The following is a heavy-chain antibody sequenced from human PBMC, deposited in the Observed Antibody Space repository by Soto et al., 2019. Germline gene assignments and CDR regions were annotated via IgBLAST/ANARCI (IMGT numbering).Heavy chain of an antibody. CDR3: ASETTVTRDAFDI. CDR1: GYALTSYY. Sequence: GASVKVSCKASGYALTSYYMHWVRQAPGQGLEWMGIINPSGGSTSYAQKFQGRVTMTRDTSTSTVYMELSSLRSEDTAVYYCASETTVTRDAFDIWGQGTMVTVSS. V-gene: IGHV1-46*03. D-gene: IGHD4-17*01. J-gene: IGHJ3*02. CDR2: INPSGGST.